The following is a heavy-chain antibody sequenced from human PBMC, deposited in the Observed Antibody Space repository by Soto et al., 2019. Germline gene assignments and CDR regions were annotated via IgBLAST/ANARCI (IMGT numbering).Heavy chain of an antibody. J-gene: IGHJ5*02. D-gene: IGHD3-10*01. CDR2: IYHSGST. Sequence: QLQLQESGSGLVKPSQTLSLTCAVSGGSISSGGYSWSWIRQPPGKGLEWIGYIYHSGSTYYNPSLKSRVTISVDRSKNQFSLKLSSVTAADTAVYYCARASYYYGSGSYYGRFDPWGQGTLVTVSS. CDR1: GGSISSGGYS. CDR3: ARASYYYGSGSYYGRFDP. V-gene: IGHV4-30-2*01.